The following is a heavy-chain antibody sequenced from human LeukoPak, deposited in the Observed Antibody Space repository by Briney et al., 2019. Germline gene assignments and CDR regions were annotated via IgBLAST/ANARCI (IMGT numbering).Heavy chain of an antibody. CDR2: VSYDGSNK. D-gene: IGHD1-26*01. CDR1: GFTFSSYA. J-gene: IGHJ4*02. V-gene: IGHV3-30*04. CDR3: ARDTSFAVGATLDF. Sequence: PGRSLRLSCAASGFTFSSYAMHWVRQAPGKGLEWVAVVSYDGSNKYYANSVKGRFTISRDKSKNTLHLQMNSLRAEDTAIHYCARDTSFAVGATLDFWGQGTLVTVSS.